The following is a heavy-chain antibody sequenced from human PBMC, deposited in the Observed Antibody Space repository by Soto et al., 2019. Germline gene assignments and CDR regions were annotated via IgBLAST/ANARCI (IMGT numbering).Heavy chain of an antibody. CDR3: AGRWNVDYGTDV. D-gene: IGHD1-1*01. Sequence: SETLSLTCAVYGGAFSVCYWSWIRQSPGKGLEWIGEINHSGSTSYNPSLKSRVTISVDTSKNQFSLNLSSVTAADKAVYYCAGRWNVDYGTDVWAKGTTVTVSS. J-gene: IGHJ6*04. CDR1: GGAFSVCY. V-gene: IGHV4-34*01. CDR2: INHSGST.